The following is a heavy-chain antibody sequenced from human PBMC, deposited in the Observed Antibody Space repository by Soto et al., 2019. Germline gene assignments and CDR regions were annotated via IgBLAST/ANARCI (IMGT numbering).Heavy chain of an antibody. Sequence: GGSLRLSCAASGFTFSSYEMNWVRQAPGKGLEWVSYISSSGSTIYYADSVKGRFTISRDNAKNSLYLQMNSLRAEDTAVYYCAKPGVFGSGSSSWYSAFDIWGQGTMVTVSS. CDR3: AKPGVFGSGSSSWYSAFDI. CDR2: ISSSGSTI. CDR1: GFTFSSYE. J-gene: IGHJ3*02. V-gene: IGHV3-48*03. D-gene: IGHD6-13*01.